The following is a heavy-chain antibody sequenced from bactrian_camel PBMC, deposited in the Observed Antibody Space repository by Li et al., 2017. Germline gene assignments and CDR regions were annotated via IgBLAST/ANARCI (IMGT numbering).Heavy chain of an antibody. J-gene: IGHJ4*01. D-gene: IGHD3*01. CDR1: GSTSMYWW. CDR2: VASSGDYT. V-gene: IGHV3S1*01. Sequence: HVQLVESGGGLVQPGGSLRLSCSAGGSTSMYWWMGWVRQTPGKGLEWVSTVASSGDYTYYADLVKGRFTISRDNAKNTIYLQMNSLKPEDTAVYYCAKDSNDCRGGYCYLATPTYNYWGQGTQVTVS. CDR3: AKDSNDCRGGYCYLATPTYNY.